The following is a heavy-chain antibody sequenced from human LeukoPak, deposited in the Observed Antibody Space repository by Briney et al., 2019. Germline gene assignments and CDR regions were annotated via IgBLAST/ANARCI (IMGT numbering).Heavy chain of an antibody. CDR1: GYTFTSYG. Sequence: ASVKVSCKASGYTFTSYGISWVRQAPGQGREWMGWISAYNGNTNYAQKLQGRVTMTTDTSTSTAYMELRSLRSDDTAVSYCARVAYPYYYDSSGYYEGGIFDYWGRGTLVTVSS. D-gene: IGHD3-22*01. CDR2: ISAYNGNT. V-gene: IGHV1-18*01. CDR3: ARVAYPYYYDSSGYYEGGIFDY. J-gene: IGHJ4*02.